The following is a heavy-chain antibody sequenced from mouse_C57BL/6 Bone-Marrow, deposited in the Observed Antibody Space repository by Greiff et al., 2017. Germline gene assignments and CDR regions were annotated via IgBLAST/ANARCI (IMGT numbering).Heavy chain of an antibody. J-gene: IGHJ3*01. V-gene: IGHV1-69*02. CDR3: TRDYYGSL. CDR1: GYTFTSYW. CDR2: IYPSDSYT. Sequence: VQLQQPGAELVRPGASVKLSCKASGYTFTSYWINWVKQRPGQGLEWIGNIYPSDSYTNYNQKFKDKATLTVDKSSRTAYMQLSSPTSEDSAVYYCTRDYYGSLWGQGTLVTVSA. D-gene: IGHD1-1*01.